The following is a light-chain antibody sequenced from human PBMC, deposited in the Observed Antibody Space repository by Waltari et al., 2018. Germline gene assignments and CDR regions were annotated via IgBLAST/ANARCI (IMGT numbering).Light chain of an antibody. CDR2: DAS. J-gene: IGKJ3*01. CDR3: QQYDNLLVT. V-gene: IGKV1-33*01. CDR1: QDISNY. Sequence: IQLTQSPSSLSASVGDRVTITCQASQDISNYLNWYQKKQGKAPKLLIYDASNLETGVPSRFSGSGSGTDFTFTISSLQPEDIATYYCQQYDNLLVTFGPGTKVDIK.